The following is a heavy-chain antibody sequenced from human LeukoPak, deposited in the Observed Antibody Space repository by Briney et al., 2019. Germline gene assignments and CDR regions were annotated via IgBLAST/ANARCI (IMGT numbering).Heavy chain of an antibody. Sequence: SETLSLTCTVSGGSINSYYWSWIRQPPGKGLEWIGYIYHSGSTSYNPSLKSRVTISIDTSRNQFSLTLSSVTAADTAIYYCARDLAAGSLDFWGQGILVTVSS. V-gene: IGHV4-59*01. J-gene: IGHJ4*02. CDR1: GGSINSYY. CDR3: ARDLAAGSLDF. CDR2: IYHSGST. D-gene: IGHD6-13*01.